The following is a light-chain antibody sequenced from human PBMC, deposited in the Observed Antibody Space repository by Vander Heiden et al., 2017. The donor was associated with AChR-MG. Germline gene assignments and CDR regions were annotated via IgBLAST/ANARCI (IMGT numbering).Light chain of an antibody. Sequence: QSVLTQPPSVSGAPGQGVTISCTGGSSNIGEGYGVHWYQLLPGTAPKLLIYDNSHRPSGVPARFSGSKSATSASLAIAGLQAEDEADYYCQSYDNRLSGHVVFGGGTRLTVL. CDR3: QSYDNRLSGHVV. V-gene: IGLV1-40*01. J-gene: IGLJ2*01. CDR1: SSNIGEGYG. CDR2: DNS.